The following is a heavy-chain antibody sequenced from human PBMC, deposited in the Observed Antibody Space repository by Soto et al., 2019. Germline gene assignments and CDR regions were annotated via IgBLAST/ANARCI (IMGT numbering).Heavy chain of an antibody. CDR3: ARANYCQSSGPFVY. V-gene: IGHV3-48*02. CDR1: GFTFSSYS. Sequence: GGSLRLSCAASGFTFSSYSMNWVRQAPGKGLEWVSYISSSSSTIYYADSVKGRFTISRDNAKDSLYLQMNSLRDEDTAVYYCARANYCQSSGPFVYWGPGTLVTVSS. CDR2: ISSSSSTI. J-gene: IGHJ4*02. D-gene: IGHD3-22*01.